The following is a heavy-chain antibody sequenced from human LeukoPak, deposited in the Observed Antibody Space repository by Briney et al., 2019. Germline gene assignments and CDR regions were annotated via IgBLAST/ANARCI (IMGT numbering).Heavy chain of an antibody. Sequence: SETLSLTCAVYGGSFGGYYWSWIRQPPGKGLEWIGEINHSGSTNYNPSLKSRVTISVDTSKNQFSLKLSSVTAADTAVYYCASSPPSLAAAGTRWSRDYWGQGTLVAVSS. CDR3: ASSPPSLAAAGTRWSRDY. J-gene: IGHJ4*02. D-gene: IGHD6-13*01. V-gene: IGHV4-34*01. CDR2: INHSGST. CDR1: GGSFGGYY.